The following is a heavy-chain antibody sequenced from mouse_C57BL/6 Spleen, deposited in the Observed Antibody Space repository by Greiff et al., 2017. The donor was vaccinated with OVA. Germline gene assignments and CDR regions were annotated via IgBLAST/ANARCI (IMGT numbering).Heavy chain of an antibody. CDR3: ARHEDGGYHFAY. D-gene: IGHD2-2*01. V-gene: IGHV1-62-2*01. CDR2: FYPGSGSI. J-gene: IGHJ3*01. Sequence: VQRVESGAELVKPGASVKLSCKASGYTFTEYTIHWVKQRSGQGLEWIGWFYPGSGSIKYNEKFKDKATLTADKSSSTVYMELSRLTSEDSAVYFCARHEDGGYHFAYWGQGTLVTVSA. CDR1: GYTFTEYT.